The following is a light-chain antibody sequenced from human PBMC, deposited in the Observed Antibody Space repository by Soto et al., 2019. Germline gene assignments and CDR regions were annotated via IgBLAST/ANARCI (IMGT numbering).Light chain of an antibody. CDR3: QQYNSYPWT. Sequence: DIQMTPSPPTLSASVGDRVAITCRASQSISRTLAWYQQKPGKAPKLLIYDASSLESGVPSRFSGSGSGTEFTLTISSLQPDDFATYYCQQYNSYPWTFGQGTKVDI. CDR1: QSISRT. CDR2: DAS. J-gene: IGKJ1*01. V-gene: IGKV1-5*01.